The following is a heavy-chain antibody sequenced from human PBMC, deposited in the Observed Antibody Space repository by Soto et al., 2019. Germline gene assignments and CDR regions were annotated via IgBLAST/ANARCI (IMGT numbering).Heavy chain of an antibody. CDR3: ARESGIAARLGYYYYMDV. CDR2: INHSGST. Sequence: TSETLSLTCAVYGGSFSGYYWSWIRQPPGKGLEWIGEINHSGSTNYNPSLKSRVTISVDTSKNQFSLKLSSVTAADTAVYYCARESGIAARLGYYYYMDVWGKGTTVTVSS. D-gene: IGHD6-6*01. V-gene: IGHV4-34*01. CDR1: GGSFSGYY. J-gene: IGHJ6*03.